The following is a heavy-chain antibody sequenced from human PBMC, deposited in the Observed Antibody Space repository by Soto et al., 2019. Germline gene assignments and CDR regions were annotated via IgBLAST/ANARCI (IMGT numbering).Heavy chain of an antibody. CDR1: GGTFSSYA. D-gene: IGHD6-13*01. CDR2: IIPIFGTA. Sequence: SVKVSCKASGGTFSSYAISWVRQAPGQGLEWMGGIIPIFGTANYAQKFQGRVTITADESTSTAYMELSSLRSEDTAVYYCASGIAAAGTYYYGMDVWGQGTTVPSP. V-gene: IGHV1-69*13. CDR3: ASGIAAAGTYYYGMDV. J-gene: IGHJ6*02.